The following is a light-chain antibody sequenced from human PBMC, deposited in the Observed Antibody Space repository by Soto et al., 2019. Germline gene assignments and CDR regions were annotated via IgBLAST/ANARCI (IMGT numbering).Light chain of an antibody. CDR3: QQYFGSLYT. V-gene: IGKV3-20*01. CDR1: QSISGTY. J-gene: IGKJ2*01. Sequence: IVLTQSPGTVSLSPGERATLSCRTSQSISGTYLAWYQQRVGQAPRLLIYGASSRATGIPDRFGGSGSGTDFTLTISRLEPEDFAVYYCQQYFGSLYTFGQGTKLEIK. CDR2: GAS.